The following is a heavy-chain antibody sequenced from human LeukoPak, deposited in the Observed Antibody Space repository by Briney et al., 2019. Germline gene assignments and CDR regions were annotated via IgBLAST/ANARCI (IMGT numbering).Heavy chain of an antibody. D-gene: IGHD1-26*01. CDR3: AKGGRWGIVGAPDY. CDR1: GFTFTSYG. J-gene: IGHJ4*02. Sequence: GGSLRLSCAASGFTFTSYGMHWVRQAPGKGLEWVAVIWYGGSNKYNADSVKGRFTIPRDNSKNTLYLQMNSLRAEDTAGYYCAKGGRWGIVGAPDYWGQGTLVTVSS. CDR2: IWYGGSNK. V-gene: IGHV3-30*02.